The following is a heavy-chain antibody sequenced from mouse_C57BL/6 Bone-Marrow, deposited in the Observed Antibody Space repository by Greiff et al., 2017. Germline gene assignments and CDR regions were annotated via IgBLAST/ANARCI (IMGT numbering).Heavy chain of an antibody. J-gene: IGHJ4*01. CDR2: ISNGGGST. V-gene: IGHV5-12*01. CDR1: GFTFSDYY. CDR3: ARPYGNYFYAMDY. Sequence: EVQLVESGGGLVQPGGSLKLSCAASGFTFSDYYMYWVRQTPEKRLEWVAYISNGGGSTYYPDTVKGRFTISRDNAKNTLYLQMSRLKSEDTAMYYCARPYGNYFYAMDYWGQGTSVTVSS. D-gene: IGHD2-10*02.